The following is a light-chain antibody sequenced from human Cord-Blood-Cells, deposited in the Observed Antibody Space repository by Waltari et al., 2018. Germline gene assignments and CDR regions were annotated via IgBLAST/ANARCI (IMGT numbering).Light chain of an antibody. CDR3: QQSYSTPLT. V-gene: IGKV1-39*01. J-gene: IGKJ4*01. CDR1: QSISSY. Sequence: DIQMTQSPSSLSASVGDRVTITCRASQSISSYLNWYQQKPGKAPNLLIYAASSLQSVVPSRFSGSGAGTDFTLTISSLQPEDFATYYCQQSYSTPLTFGGGTKVEIK. CDR2: AAS.